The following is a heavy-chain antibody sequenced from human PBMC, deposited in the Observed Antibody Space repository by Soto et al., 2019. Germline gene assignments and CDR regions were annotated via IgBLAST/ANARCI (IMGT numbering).Heavy chain of an antibody. V-gene: IGHV4-30-4*01. D-gene: IGHD7-27*01. Sequence: SETLSLTCAVSGGSVDDDPWWSWLRQPPGEGLEWIGHIFDSGTTYTNPSLRSQVAISLDTSKNHFSLTLSSVTAADTAVYYCARGPSGDKVHYWGQGALVTVSS. CDR3: ARGPSGDKVHY. CDR2: IFDSGTT. CDR1: GGSVDDDPW. J-gene: IGHJ4*02.